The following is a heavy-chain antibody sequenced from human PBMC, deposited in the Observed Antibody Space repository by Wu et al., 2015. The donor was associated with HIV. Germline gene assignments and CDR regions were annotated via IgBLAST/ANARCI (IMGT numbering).Heavy chain of an antibody. J-gene: IGHJ4*02. CDR3: ARGREKNPSSDSWSLRFDS. V-gene: IGHV1-8*01. D-gene: IGHD6-13*01. CDR2: MNPNSGNT. Sequence: VQLVQSGAEVKKPGASVKVSCKASGYSFTNYDINWVRQATGQGLEWMGWMNPNSGNTGYAQKFQGRVTMTRNTFISTAYMELSSLRFEDTAIYYCARGREKNPSSDSWSLRFDSWGQGTLVTLSS. CDR1: GYSFTNYD.